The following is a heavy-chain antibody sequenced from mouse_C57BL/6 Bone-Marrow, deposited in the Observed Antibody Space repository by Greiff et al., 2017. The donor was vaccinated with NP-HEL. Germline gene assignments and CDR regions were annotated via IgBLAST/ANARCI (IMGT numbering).Heavy chain of an antibody. V-gene: IGHV2-9-1*01. J-gene: IGHJ2*01. CDR3: ARYYDYGGFDY. CDR1: GFSLTSYA. D-gene: IGHD2-4*01. Sequence: VQVVESGPGLVAPSQSLSITCTVSGFSLTSYAISWVRQPPGKGLEWLGVLWTGGGTNYNSALKSRLSISKDNSKSQVFLKMNSLQTDDTARYYCARYYDYGGFDYWGQGTTLTVSS. CDR2: LWTGGGT.